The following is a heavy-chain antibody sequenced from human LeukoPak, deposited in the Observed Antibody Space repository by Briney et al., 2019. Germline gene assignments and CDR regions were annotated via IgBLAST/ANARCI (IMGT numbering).Heavy chain of an antibody. CDR2: MNGKGDKV. CDR3: EKRACYDSDHYSPLFDY. D-gene: IGHD5-12*01. Sequence: PGRSRTLACALAGLTSSIYAMAWVRQPPGKGREWVSGMNGKGDKVFYADSVKGRFTIYKHNPKHTLYLQMNSLRGEDTAVYYCEKRACYDSDHYSPLFDYWGQGTLVTVSS. J-gene: IGHJ4*02. CDR1: GLTSSIYA. V-gene: IGHV3-23*01.